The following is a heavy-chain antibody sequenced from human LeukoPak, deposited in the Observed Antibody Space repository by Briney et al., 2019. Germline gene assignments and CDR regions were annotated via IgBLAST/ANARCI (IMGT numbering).Heavy chain of an antibody. Sequence: SETLSLTCAVYGGSFSGYYWSWLRQPPGKGLEWIGEINHSGSTNYNPSLKSRVTISVDTSKNQFSLKLGSVTAADTAVYYCARYWGSGWTFDYWGQGTLVTVSS. V-gene: IGHV4-34*01. CDR3: ARYWGSGWTFDY. J-gene: IGHJ4*02. CDR2: INHSGST. CDR1: GGSFSGYY. D-gene: IGHD6-19*01.